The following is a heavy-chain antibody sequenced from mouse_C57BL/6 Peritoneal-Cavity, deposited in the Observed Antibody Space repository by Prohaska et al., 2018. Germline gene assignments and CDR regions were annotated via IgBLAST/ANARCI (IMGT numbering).Heavy chain of an antibody. CDR1: GFTFSGFW. Sequence: EVQLLETGGGLVQPGGSRGLSCEGSGFTFSGFWMSWVRQTPGKTLEWIGDINSDVSAINYAPSRKDRFTIFRDNDKSTLYLQMSNVRSEDTATYFCMRYGNYWYFDVWGTGTTVTVSS. CDR3: MRYGNYWYFDV. CDR2: INSDVSAI. D-gene: IGHD4-1*01. V-gene: IGHV11-2*01. J-gene: IGHJ1*03.